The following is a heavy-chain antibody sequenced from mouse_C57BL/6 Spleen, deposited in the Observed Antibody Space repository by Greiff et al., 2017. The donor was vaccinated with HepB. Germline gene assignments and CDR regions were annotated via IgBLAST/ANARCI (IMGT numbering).Heavy chain of an antibody. D-gene: IGHD2-4*01. CDR3: ARSVGYDYAWFAY. CDR2: INPNNGGT. Sequence: EVQLQQSGPELVKPRASVKISCKASGYTFTDYYMNWVKQSHGKSLEWIGDINPNNGGTSYNQKFKGKATLTVDKSSSTAYMELRSLTSEDSAVYYCARSVGYDYAWFAYWGQGTLVTVSA. CDR1: GYTFTDYY. J-gene: IGHJ3*01. V-gene: IGHV1-26*01.